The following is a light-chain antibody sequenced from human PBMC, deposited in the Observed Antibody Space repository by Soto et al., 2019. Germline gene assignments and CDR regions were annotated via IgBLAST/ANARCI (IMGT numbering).Light chain of an antibody. Sequence: CRSSRSLVYSDGNTYLNWFQQRPGQSPRRLIYKVSNRDSGVPDRFSGSGSGSDFTLKLRRVEAGGAGVYICKQSPPGAWTVAEGTKVDIK. J-gene: IGKJ1*01. CDR1: RSLVYSDGNTY. V-gene: IGKV2-30*01. CDR2: KVS. CDR3: KQSPPGAWT.